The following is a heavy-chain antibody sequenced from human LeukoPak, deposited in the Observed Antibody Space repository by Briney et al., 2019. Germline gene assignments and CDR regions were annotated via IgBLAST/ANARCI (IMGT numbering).Heavy chain of an antibody. D-gene: IGHD2-21*01. J-gene: IGHJ5*02. CDR1: GGSFSGYY. V-gene: IGHV4-34*01. CDR2: INHSGST. CDR3: ARGTSYGDSYYNWFDP. Sequence: SETLSLTCAVYGGSFSGYYWSWIRQPPGKGLEWIGEINHSGSTNYSPSLKSRVTISVDTSKNQFSLKLSSVTAADTAVYYCARGTSYGDSYYNWFDPWGQGTLVTVSS.